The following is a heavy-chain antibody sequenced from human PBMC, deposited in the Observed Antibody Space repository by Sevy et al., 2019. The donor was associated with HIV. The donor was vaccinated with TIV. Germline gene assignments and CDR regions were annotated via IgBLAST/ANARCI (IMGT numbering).Heavy chain of an antibody. CDR2: ISGSGGST. V-gene: IGHV3-23*01. J-gene: IGHJ1*01. D-gene: IGHD1-26*01. CDR3: AKLVGARPDEYFQH. CDR1: GFTFSSYA. Sequence: GGSLRLSCAASGFTFSSYAMSWVRQAPGKGLEWVSAISGSGGSTYYADSVKGRFTISRDNSKNTLYLQMNSLRAEDTAVYYCAKLVGARPDEYFQHWGQGTLVTVSP.